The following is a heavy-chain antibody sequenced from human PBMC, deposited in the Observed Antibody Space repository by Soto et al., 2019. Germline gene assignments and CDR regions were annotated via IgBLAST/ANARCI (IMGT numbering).Heavy chain of an antibody. CDR2: IYWDDDK. Sequence: QITLNESGPTVVKPAETLTLTCTFSGFSLTTSGVGVGWIRQSPGKAPEGLALIYWDDDKGYSASLKSRLTITKDTSKNQVVLTMASVDPADTATYYCAHRILRTVFGLVTTTAIYFDFWGQGTPVVVSS. CDR1: GFSLTTSGVG. CDR3: AHRILRTVFGLVTTTAIYFDF. D-gene: IGHD3-3*01. V-gene: IGHV2-5*02. J-gene: IGHJ4*02.